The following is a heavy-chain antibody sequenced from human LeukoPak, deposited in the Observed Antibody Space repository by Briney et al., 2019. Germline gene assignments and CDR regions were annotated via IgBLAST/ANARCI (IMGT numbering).Heavy chain of an antibody. CDR2: IIPILGIA. D-gene: IGHD3-22*01. CDR3: ARAYYYDSSGYYLFDY. J-gene: IGHJ4*02. V-gene: IGHV1-69*04. CDR1: GGTFSSYA. Sequence: SVKVSCKASGGTFSSYAISWVRQAPGQGLEWMGRIIPILGIANYAQKFQGRVTITADKSTSTAYMELSSLRSEDTAVYYCARAYYYDSSGYYLFDYWGQGTLVTVSS.